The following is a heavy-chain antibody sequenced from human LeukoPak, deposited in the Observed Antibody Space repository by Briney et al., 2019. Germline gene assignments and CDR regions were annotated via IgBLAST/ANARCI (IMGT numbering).Heavy chain of an antibody. Sequence: GGSLRLSCAASGFTFSSYSMNWVRQAPGKGLEWVSSISSSSSYIYYADSVKGRFTISRDNAKNSLYLQMNSLRAEDTAVYYCARDRVRPRHYFDYWGQGTLVTVSS. J-gene: IGHJ4*02. V-gene: IGHV3-21*01. CDR1: GFTFSSYS. CDR2: ISSSSSYI. D-gene: IGHD2-21*01. CDR3: ARDRVRPRHYFDY.